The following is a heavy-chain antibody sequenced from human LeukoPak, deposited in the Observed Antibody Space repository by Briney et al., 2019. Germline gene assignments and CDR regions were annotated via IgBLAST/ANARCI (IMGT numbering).Heavy chain of an antibody. V-gene: IGHV4-34*01. D-gene: IGHD3-10*02. Sequence: PSETLSLTCAVYGGSFSGYYWSWIRQPPGKGLEWIGEINHSGSTNYNPSLKSRVTISVDTSKNQFSLKLSSVTAADTAVYYCARVRERPRGVYYYVAGWFDYWGQGTLVTVSS. J-gene: IGHJ4*02. CDR3: ARVRERPRGVYYYVAGWFDY. CDR1: GGSFSGYY. CDR2: INHSGST.